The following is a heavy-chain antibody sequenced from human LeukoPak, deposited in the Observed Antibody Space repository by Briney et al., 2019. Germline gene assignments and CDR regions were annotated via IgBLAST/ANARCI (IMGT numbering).Heavy chain of an antibody. CDR1: GFTFSSYE. CDR3: AFWSGYYTDDY. Sequence: GGSLRLSCAASGFTFSSYEMNWVRQAPGKGLEWVSYISSSGSTKYYADSVKGRFTISRDNAKNSLYLQMNSLRAEDTAVYYCAFWSGYYTDDYWGQGTLVTVSS. CDR2: ISSSGSTK. V-gene: IGHV3-48*03. D-gene: IGHD3-3*01. J-gene: IGHJ4*02.